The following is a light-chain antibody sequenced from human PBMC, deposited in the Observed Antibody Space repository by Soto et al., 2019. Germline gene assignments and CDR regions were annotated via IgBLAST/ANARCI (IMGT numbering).Light chain of an antibody. CDR3: QQYGSAPMT. J-gene: IGKJ1*01. CDR1: LTVTNNY. CDR2: DAS. V-gene: IGKV3-20*01. Sequence: SPDTLSLSPGERATLSCRASLTVTNNYLAWYQQKAGQAPRLVIYDASTRATGIPDRFSASGSGTDFTLTISRLEPEDFAVYFCQQYGSAPMTFGQGTKVDIK.